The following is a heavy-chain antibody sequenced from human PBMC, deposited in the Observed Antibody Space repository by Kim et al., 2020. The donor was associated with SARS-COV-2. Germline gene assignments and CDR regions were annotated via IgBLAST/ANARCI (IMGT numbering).Heavy chain of an antibody. V-gene: IGHV3-21*01. CDR1: GFTFSSYS. CDR2: ISSSSSYI. CDR3: AREQANSGTLFDY. Sequence: GGSLRLSCAASGFTFSSYSMNWVRQAPGKGLEWVSSISSSSSYIYYADSVKGRFTISRDNAKNSLYLQMNSLRAEDTAVYYCAREQANSGTLFDYWGQGTLVTVSS. J-gene: IGHJ4*02.